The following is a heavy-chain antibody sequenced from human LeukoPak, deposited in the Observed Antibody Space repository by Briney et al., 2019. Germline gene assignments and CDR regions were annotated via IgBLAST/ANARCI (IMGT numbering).Heavy chain of an antibody. Sequence: GGSLRLSXAASGFTFSSYSMNWVRQAPGKGLEWVSYISSSSSTIYYADSVKGRFTISRDNAKNSLYLQMNSLRAEDTAVYYCATGPQWFGELFCDYWGQGTLVSVSS. CDR1: GFTFSSYS. D-gene: IGHD3-10*01. J-gene: IGHJ4*02. CDR3: ATGPQWFGELFCDY. CDR2: ISSSSSTI. V-gene: IGHV3-48*01.